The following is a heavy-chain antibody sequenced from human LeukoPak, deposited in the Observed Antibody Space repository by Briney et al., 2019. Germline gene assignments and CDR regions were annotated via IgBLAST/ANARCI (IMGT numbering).Heavy chain of an antibody. D-gene: IGHD2-21*01. V-gene: IGHV1-2*06. CDR3: ARGIAGGFDY. Sequence: ASVKVSCKTSGYTFTGYHLHWVRQVPGQGLEWMGRIIPNSGDAIYALKFQGRVTLTRDTSISTVYMEMYRLRSDDTALYYCARGIAGGFDYWGQGTLVTVSS. J-gene: IGHJ4*02. CDR1: GYTFTGYH. CDR2: IIPNSGDA.